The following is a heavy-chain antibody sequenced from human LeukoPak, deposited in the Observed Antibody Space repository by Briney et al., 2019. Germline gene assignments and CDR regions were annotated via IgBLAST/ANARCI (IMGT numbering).Heavy chain of an antibody. V-gene: IGHV3-23*01. CDR3: AKSIVGATGRGAFDI. D-gene: IGHD1-26*01. J-gene: IGHJ3*02. Sequence: SGGSLRLSCAASGFTFSSYAMSWVRQAPGKGLEWVSAISGSGGSTYYADSVKVRFTISRDNSKNTLYLQMNSLRAEDTAVYYCAKSIVGATGRGAFDIWGQGTMVTVSS. CDR2: ISGSGGST. CDR1: GFTFSSYA.